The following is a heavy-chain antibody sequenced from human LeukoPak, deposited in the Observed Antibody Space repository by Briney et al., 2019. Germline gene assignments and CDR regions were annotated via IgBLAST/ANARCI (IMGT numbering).Heavy chain of an antibody. J-gene: IGHJ3*02. Sequence: PSETLSLTCTVSGGSISSYYWSWIRQPAGKGLEWIGRIYTSGSTNYNPSLKSRVTMSVDTSKNQFSLKLSSVTAADTAVYYCARGGNYYDSSGLNDAFDIWGQGTMVTVSS. V-gene: IGHV4-4*07. CDR2: IYTSGST. CDR1: GGSISSYY. D-gene: IGHD3-22*01. CDR3: ARGGNYYDSSGLNDAFDI.